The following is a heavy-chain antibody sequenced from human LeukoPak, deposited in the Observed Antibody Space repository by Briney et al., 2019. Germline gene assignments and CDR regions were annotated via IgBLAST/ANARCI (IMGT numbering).Heavy chain of an antibody. CDR1: GYTFTGYY. V-gene: IGHV1-2*02. J-gene: IGHJ4*02. D-gene: IGHD5-12*01. Sequence: ASVKVSCKASGYTFTGYYIHWVRQAPGQGLEWMGWINPKSGDTNYAQKFQGRVTMTWDTSISTAYMELSSLRSDDTAVYYCGRDFGGGYDFCDYWGQGTPVTVSS. CDR2: INPKSGDT. CDR3: GRDFGGGYDFCDY.